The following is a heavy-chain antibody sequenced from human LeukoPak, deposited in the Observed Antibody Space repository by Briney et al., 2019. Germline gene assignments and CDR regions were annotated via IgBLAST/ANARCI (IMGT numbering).Heavy chain of an antibody. CDR2: ISYDGSNK. J-gene: IGHJ4*02. CDR3: AKDAYPFIIAAAGPSARYFDY. Sequence: GRSLRLSCAASGFTFSSYGMHWVRQAPGKGLEWVAVISYDGSNKYYADSVKGRFTISRDNSKNTLYLQMNSLRAEDTAVYYCAKDAYPFIIAAAGPSARYFDYWGQGTLVTVSS. V-gene: IGHV3-30*18. D-gene: IGHD6-13*01. CDR1: GFTFSSYG.